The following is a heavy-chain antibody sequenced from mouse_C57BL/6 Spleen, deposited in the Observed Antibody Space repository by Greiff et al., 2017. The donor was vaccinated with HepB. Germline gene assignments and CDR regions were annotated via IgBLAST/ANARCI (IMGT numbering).Heavy chain of an antibody. V-gene: IGHV1-61*01. Sequence: QVQLKQPGAELVRPGSSVKLSCKASGYTFTSYWMDWVKQRPGQGLEWIGNIYPSDSETHYNQKFKDKATLTVDKSSSTAYMQLSSLTSEDSAVYYCARGIYYCPLWYFDVWGTGTTVTVSS. CDR1: GYTFTSYW. CDR2: IYPSDSET. J-gene: IGHJ1*03. CDR3: ARGIYYCPLWYFDV. D-gene: IGHD1-1*01.